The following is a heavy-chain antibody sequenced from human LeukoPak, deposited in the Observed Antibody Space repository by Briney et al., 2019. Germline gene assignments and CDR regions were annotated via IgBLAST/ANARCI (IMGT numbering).Heavy chain of an antibody. V-gene: IGHV3-7*02. Sequence: PGGSLRLSCAASGFTFSNYWMSWVRQAPGKGLEWVADIKQDGTQKYCVDSVEGRFTISRDNAKNSLYLQMNSLRVEDTAVYYCARHDSVVVIGPWGQGTLVTVSS. J-gene: IGHJ5*02. CDR1: GFTFSNYW. CDR3: ARHDSVVVIGP. D-gene: IGHD3-22*01. CDR2: IKQDGTQK.